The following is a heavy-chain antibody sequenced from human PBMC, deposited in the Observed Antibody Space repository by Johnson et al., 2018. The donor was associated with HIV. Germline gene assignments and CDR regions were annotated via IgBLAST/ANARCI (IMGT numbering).Heavy chain of an antibody. V-gene: IGHV3-13*01. Sequence: MMLVESGGGLVQPGGSLRLSCAASGFTFSSYDMHWVRQATGKGLEWVSAIGTAGDTSYPGSVKGRFTISRENAKNSLYLQMNSLRAGDTAVYYCARDNGGNSGGAFDIWGQGTMVTVSS. CDR1: GFTFSSYD. CDR3: ARDNGGNSGGAFDI. J-gene: IGHJ3*02. D-gene: IGHD4-23*01. CDR2: IGTAGDT.